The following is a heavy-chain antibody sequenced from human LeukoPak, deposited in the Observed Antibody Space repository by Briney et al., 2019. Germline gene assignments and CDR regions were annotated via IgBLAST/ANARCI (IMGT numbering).Heavy chain of an antibody. CDR2: INPNSGGT. J-gene: IGHJ4*02. CDR3: ARVVFQATALCTLFDY. Sequence: GASVTVSCKASGYTFTGYYMHWVRQAPGQGLEWMGWINPNSGGTNYAQKFQGRVTMTRDTSISTAYMELSRLRSDDTAVYYCARVVFQATALCTLFDYWGQGTLVTVSS. CDR1: GYTFTGYY. V-gene: IGHV1-2*02. D-gene: IGHD2-2*01.